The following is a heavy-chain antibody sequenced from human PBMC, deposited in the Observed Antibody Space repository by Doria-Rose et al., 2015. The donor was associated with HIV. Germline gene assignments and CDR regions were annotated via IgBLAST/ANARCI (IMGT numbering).Heavy chain of an antibody. V-gene: IGHV3-21*01. CDR2: ISSTSAYI. Sequence: VQLAQSEGGLVRPGGSLRLSCATSGFTFSSHRINWVRQAPGKGLEWVSSISSTSAYINYADSVRGRFTISRDNARNSLYLQMDSLRAEDTAIYYCATGVTLDYWGQGTLVTVSS. CDR3: ATGVTLDY. J-gene: IGHJ4*02. CDR1: GFTFSSHR. D-gene: IGHD3-10*01.